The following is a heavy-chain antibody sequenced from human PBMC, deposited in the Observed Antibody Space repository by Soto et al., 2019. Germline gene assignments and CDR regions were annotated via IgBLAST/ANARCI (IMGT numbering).Heavy chain of an antibody. D-gene: IGHD6-13*01. CDR2: INIDGSTT. J-gene: IGHJ3*02. Sequence: PGGSLRLSCAASGFTFSGHWMHWVRQAPGKGLVWVSRINIDGSTTSYADSVKGRFTISRDNAENTLHLQMNSLRAEDTAVYYCVRGLAAAGNTFDIWGQGTMVTVSS. CDR3: VRGLAAAGNTFDI. V-gene: IGHV3-74*01. CDR1: GFTFSGHW.